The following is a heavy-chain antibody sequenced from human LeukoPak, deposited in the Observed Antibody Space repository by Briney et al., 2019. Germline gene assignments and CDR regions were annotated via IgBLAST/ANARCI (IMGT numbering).Heavy chain of an antibody. CDR3: AREGYAAVAGHDAFDI. V-gene: IGHV4-31*03. CDR2: IYYSGNT. CDR1: GGSISSGGYY. D-gene: IGHD6-19*01. J-gene: IGHJ3*02. Sequence: SQTLSLTCTVSGGSISSGGYYWSWVRQHPGKGLEWIGYIYYSGNTYYNPSLKSRVTISVDTSKNQFSLKLSSVTAADTAVYFCAREGYAAVAGHDAFDIWGQGTMVTVSS.